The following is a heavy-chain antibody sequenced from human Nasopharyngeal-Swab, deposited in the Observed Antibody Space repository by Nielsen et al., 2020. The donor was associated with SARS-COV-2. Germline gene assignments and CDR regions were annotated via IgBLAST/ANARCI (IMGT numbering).Heavy chain of an antibody. CDR2: IYYSGST. CDR1: GGSISNSNYY. V-gene: IGHV4-39*01. Sequence: SETLSLTCTVSGGSISNSNYYWDWIRQPPGKGLEWIGNIYYSGSTYYNPSLKSRVTISVDTSKNQFSLKLSSVTAADTAVYYCARLSGDYYDSSGYSDWYFDLWGRGTLVTVSS. J-gene: IGHJ2*01. CDR3: ARLSGDYYDSSGYSDWYFDL. D-gene: IGHD3-22*01.